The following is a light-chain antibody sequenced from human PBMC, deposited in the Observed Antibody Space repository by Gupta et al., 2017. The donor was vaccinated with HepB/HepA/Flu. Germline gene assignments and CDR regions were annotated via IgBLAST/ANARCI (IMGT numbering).Light chain of an antibody. Sequence: DIVMTQSPDSLAVSLGERATINCKSSQSVLYSSNNKNYLAWYQQKPGQPPKLLIYWASTRESGVPDRFSGSGSGTDFTLTISSLQAEDVAVYYCQQEDSTPLTFGRGTKVEIK. V-gene: IGKV4-1*01. CDR3: QQEDSTPLT. J-gene: IGKJ4*01. CDR2: WAS. CDR1: QSVLYSSNNKNY.